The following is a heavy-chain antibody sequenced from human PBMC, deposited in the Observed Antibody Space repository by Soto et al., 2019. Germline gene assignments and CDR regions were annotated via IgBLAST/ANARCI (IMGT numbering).Heavy chain of an antibody. CDR3: ARDRGPATDAFDI. J-gene: IGHJ3*02. D-gene: IGHD3-16*01. CDR2: IIPILGIA. V-gene: IGHV1-69*04. Sequence: SVKVSCKASGGTFSSYTISWVRQAPGQGLEWMGRIIPILGIANYAQKFQGRVTITADKSTSTAYMELSSLRSEDTAVYYCARDRGPATDAFDIWGQGTMVTVSS. CDR1: GGTFSSYT.